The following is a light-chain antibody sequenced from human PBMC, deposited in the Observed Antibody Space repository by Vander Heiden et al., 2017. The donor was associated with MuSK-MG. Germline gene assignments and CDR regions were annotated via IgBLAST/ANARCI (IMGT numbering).Light chain of an antibody. CDR2: DVS. CDR1: SSDVGGYNY. V-gene: IGLV2-14*03. Sequence: QSALTQPASVSGSPGQPIPISCTGTSSDVGGYNYVSWYQQHPGKAPKLMIHDVSNRPSGVSNRFSGSKSGNTASLTISGLQAEDEADYYCSSYTSSSTVVFGGGTKLTVL. J-gene: IGLJ2*01. CDR3: SSYTSSSTVV.